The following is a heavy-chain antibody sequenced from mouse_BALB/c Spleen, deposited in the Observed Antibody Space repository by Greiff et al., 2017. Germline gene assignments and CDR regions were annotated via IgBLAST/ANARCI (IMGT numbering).Heavy chain of an antibody. Sequence: EVQLVESGGGLVQPGGSLKLSCAASGFDFSRYWMSWVRQAPGKGLEWIGEINPDSSTINYTPSLKDKFIISRDNAKNTLYLQMSKVRSEDTALYYCAREGITTVVPYAMDYWGQGTSVTVSS. D-gene: IGHD1-1*01. CDR1: GFDFSRYW. CDR3: AREGITTVVPYAMDY. J-gene: IGHJ4*01. CDR2: INPDSSTI. V-gene: IGHV4-1*02.